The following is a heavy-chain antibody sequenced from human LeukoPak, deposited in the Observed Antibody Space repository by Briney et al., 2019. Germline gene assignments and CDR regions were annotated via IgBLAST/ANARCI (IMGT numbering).Heavy chain of an antibody. J-gene: IGHJ4*02. CDR2: ISSSGSTI. CDR3: AVLRFLEWLTYYFDY. V-gene: IGHV3-11*04. Sequence: GGSLRLSCAASGFTFSDYYMSWIRQAPGKGLEWVSYISSSGSTIYYADSVKGRFTISRDNAKNSLYLQMNSLRAEDTAVYYCAVLRFLEWLTYYFDYWGQGTLVTVSS. CDR1: GFTFSDYY. D-gene: IGHD3-3*01.